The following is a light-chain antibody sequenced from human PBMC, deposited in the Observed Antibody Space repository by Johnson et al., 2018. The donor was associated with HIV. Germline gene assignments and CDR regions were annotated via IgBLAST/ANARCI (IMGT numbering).Light chain of an antibody. CDR3: GTWDISLSAGGV. J-gene: IGLJ1*01. Sequence: QSVLTQPPSVSAAPGQKVTISCSGSWSNIGNHYVSWYQQLPGTAPKLLIYDNNKRPSGIPDRFSGSKSGTSATLGITGLQTGDEADYYCGTWDISLSAGGVFGPGTKVTVL. CDR2: DNN. V-gene: IGLV1-51*01. CDR1: WSNIGNHY.